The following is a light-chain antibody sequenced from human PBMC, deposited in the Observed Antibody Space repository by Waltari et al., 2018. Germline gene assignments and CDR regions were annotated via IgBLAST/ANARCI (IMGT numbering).Light chain of an antibody. J-gene: IGKJ4*01. V-gene: IGKV3-11*01. CDR3: QQRNDWPLT. CDR1: QSASKY. Sequence: EIVLTQSPATLSLSPGERATLSCRASQSASKYVAWYQQRPGQSPRLLIYDAANRATGVPDRFEACGSGTEFTHTISSLEPEDFAVCYCQQRNDWPLTFGGGTRVEIK. CDR2: DAA.